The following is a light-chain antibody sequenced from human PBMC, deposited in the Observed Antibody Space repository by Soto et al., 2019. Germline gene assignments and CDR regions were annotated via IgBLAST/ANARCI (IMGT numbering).Light chain of an antibody. Sequence: QSVRTQPPSASGSPGQSVTISCTGTSSDVGGYNYVSWYQQHPGKAPKLMIYEVSKRPSGVPDRFSGSKSGNTASLTVSGLQAEDEADYYCSSYAGSTPYVFGTGTKVTVL. CDR2: EVS. V-gene: IGLV2-8*01. CDR3: SSYAGSTPYV. J-gene: IGLJ1*01. CDR1: SSDVGGYNY.